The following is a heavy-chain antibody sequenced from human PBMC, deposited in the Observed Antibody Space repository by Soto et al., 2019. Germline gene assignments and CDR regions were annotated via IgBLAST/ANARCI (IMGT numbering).Heavy chain of an antibody. J-gene: IGHJ3*02. Sequence: ASVKVSCKASGYTFTSYGISWVRQAPGQGLEWMGWISAYNGNTNYAQKLQGRVTMTTDTSTSTAYMELRSLRSDDTAVYYCARDRRYYDFWSGYRPNDAFDIWGQGTMVTVSS. CDR1: GYTFTSYG. CDR3: ARDRRYYDFWSGYRPNDAFDI. V-gene: IGHV1-18*01. CDR2: ISAYNGNT. D-gene: IGHD3-3*01.